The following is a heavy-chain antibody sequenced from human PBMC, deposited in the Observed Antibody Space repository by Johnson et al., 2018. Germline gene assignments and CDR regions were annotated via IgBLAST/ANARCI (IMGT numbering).Heavy chain of an antibody. Sequence: VQLLESGGGLVQPGGSLRLSCAASGFTFSSYDMHWVRQATGKGLEWVSAIGTAGDTYYPGSVKGRFTISRENAKDSLDLQMNSLRSGDTAVYYCARGDYSNYVVPYDYYGMDVWGQGTTVTVSS. J-gene: IGHJ6*02. V-gene: IGHV3-13*01. CDR1: GFTFSSYD. CDR3: ARGDYSNYVVPYDYYGMDV. D-gene: IGHD4-11*01. CDR2: IGTAGDT.